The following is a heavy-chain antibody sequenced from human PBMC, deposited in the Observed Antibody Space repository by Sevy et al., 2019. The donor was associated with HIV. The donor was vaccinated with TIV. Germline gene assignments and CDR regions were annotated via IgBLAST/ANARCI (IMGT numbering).Heavy chain of an antibody. D-gene: IGHD3-3*02. CDR1: GYTFTGYY. V-gene: IGHV1-2*02. CDR2: INPNSGGT. CDR3: ARGQSRTFVEFTWFDP. J-gene: IGHJ5*02. Sequence: ASVKVSCKASGYTFTGYYMHWVRQAPGQGLEWMGWINPNSGGTNYAQKFQGRVTMTRDTSISTAYMELSRLRSDDTAVYYCARGQSRTFVEFTWFDPWGQGTLVTVSS.